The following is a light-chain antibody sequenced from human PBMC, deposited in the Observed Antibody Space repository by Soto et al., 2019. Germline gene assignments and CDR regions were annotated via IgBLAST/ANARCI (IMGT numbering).Light chain of an antibody. CDR1: QSVNSN. Sequence: EVVMTQSPATVSVSPGEGATLSCRASQSVNSNLAWYRQKPGQAPRLLIHGASTRATGVPARFSGSGSGTEFTLSISSLQSEDFAVYYCQQYNDWPLYTFGQGTRLEIK. V-gene: IGKV3-15*01. J-gene: IGKJ2*01. CDR3: QQYNDWPLYT. CDR2: GAS.